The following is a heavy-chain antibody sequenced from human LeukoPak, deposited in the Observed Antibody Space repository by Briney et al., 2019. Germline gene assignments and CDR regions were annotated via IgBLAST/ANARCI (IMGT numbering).Heavy chain of an antibody. CDR3: ARERIQLWLGPRQANYGMDV. CDR2: INHSGST. CDR1: GGSFSGYY. D-gene: IGHD5-18*01. Sequence: SETLSLTCAVYGGSFSGYYWSWIRQPPGKGLEWIGEINHSGSTNYNPSLKSRVTISVDTSKNQFSLKLSSVTAADTAVYYCARERIQLWLGPRQANYGMDVWGQGTTVTVSS. J-gene: IGHJ6*02. V-gene: IGHV4-34*01.